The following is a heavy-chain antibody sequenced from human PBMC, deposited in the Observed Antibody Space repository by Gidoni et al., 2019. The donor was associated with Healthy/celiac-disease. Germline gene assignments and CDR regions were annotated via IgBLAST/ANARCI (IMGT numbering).Heavy chain of an antibody. CDR1: GGSFSGYY. J-gene: IGHJ6*02. D-gene: IGHD3-3*01. CDR2: INHSGST. CDR3: ARYIGMVIIGMDV. Sequence: QVQLQQWGAGLLKPSEPLSLTCAVYGGSFSGYYWSWVRQPPGKGLEWIGEINHSGSTNYNPSLKSRVTISVDTSKNQFSLKLSSVTAADTAVYYCARYIGMVIIGMDVWGQGTTVTVSS. V-gene: IGHV4-34*01.